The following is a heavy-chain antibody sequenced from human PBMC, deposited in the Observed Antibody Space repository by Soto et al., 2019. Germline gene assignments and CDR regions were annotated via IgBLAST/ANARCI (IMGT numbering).Heavy chain of an antibody. Sequence: SETLSLTCTVSGCSVSSVGSYWNWIRQPPGKGLEWIGYILYSGSTNYNPSLKSRVTISLDTSKNQFSLKGSSVTAADTALYYCARGEGQHGQDSHIMIIYGMDVWGQRTTVTVSS. V-gene: IGHV4-61*08. CDR1: GCSVSSVGSY. D-gene: IGHD3-16*01. J-gene: IGHJ6*02. CDR2: ILYSGST. CDR3: ARGEGQHGQDSHIMIIYGMDV.